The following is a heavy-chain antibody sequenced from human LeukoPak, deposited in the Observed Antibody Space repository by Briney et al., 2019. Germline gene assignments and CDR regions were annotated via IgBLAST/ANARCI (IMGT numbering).Heavy chain of an antibody. CDR1: GYSISSGYY. V-gene: IGHV4-38-2*02. J-gene: IGHJ4*02. CDR3: ARDYGAYCGGDCPLDY. D-gene: IGHD2-21*01. Sequence: PSENLSLNCTVSGYSISSGYYWGWIRQPPGKGLEWIGSIYHSGSTYYNPSLKSRVTISVDTSKNQFSLKLSSVTAADTAVYYCARDYGAYCGGDCPLDYWGQGTPVTVSS. CDR2: IYHSGST.